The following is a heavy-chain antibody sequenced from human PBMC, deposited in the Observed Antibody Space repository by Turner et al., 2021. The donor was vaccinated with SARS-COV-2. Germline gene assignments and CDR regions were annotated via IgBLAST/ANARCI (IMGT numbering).Heavy chain of an antibody. CDR2: IKQDGNAK. Sequence: EVELVESGGHVVQPGGSLRLSCAASGFNFTHSWMSWVRQGPGRGLEGVANIKQDGNAKVYQDSVRGRFTITRDHAKNTLYLQMDSLRAEDTAVYYCAREMDNSGFASWGQGILVSVSS. CDR3: AREMDNSGFAS. D-gene: IGHD5-12*01. CDR1: GFNFTHSW. J-gene: IGHJ5*01. V-gene: IGHV3-7*01.